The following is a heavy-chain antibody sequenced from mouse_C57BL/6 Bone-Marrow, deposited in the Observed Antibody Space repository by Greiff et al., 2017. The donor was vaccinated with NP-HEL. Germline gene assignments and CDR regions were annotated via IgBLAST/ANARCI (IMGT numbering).Heavy chain of an antibody. D-gene: IGHD1-1*02. Sequence: EVMLVESGGDLVKPGGSLKLSCAASGFTFSSYGMSWVRQTPDKRLEWVATISSGGSYTYYPDSVKGRFTISRDNAKNTLYLQMSSLKSEDTAMYYCARHEGGFPFDYWGQGTTLTVSS. J-gene: IGHJ2*01. V-gene: IGHV5-6*01. CDR3: ARHEGGFPFDY. CDR2: ISSGGSYT. CDR1: GFTFSSYG.